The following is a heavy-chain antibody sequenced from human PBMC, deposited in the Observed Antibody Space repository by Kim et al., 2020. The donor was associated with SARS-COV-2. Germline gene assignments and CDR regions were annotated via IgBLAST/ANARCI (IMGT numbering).Heavy chain of an antibody. CDR3: ARNSGYYYYYGMDV. V-gene: IGHV4-30-2*04. J-gene: IGHJ6*02. Sequence: PSLNSRGTISVDTSKNQFSLKLSSVTAADTAVYYCARNSGYYYYYGMDVWGQGTTVTVSS. D-gene: IGHD1-7*01.